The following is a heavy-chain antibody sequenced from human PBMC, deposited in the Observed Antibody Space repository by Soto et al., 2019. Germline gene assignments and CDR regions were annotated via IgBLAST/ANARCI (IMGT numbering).Heavy chain of an antibody. V-gene: IGHV3-33*01. Sequence: QVQLVESGGGVVQPGRSLRLSCAASGFTFSNYGMHWVRQAPGEGLEWVALIWYDGSDKYYEDSVKGRFTISRDNSKNTLYLHINRLRVEDTAVYYCARVPHDGSGKAFDYWGQGTLVTVSS. CDR1: GFTFSNYG. CDR2: IWYDGSDK. CDR3: ARVPHDGSGKAFDY. J-gene: IGHJ4*02. D-gene: IGHD3-10*01.